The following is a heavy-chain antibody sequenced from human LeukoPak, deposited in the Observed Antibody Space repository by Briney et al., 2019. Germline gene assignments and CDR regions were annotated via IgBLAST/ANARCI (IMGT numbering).Heavy chain of an antibody. V-gene: IGHV3-23*01. CDR1: GFTFSSYA. CDR3: AASKAFGY. J-gene: IGHJ4*02. Sequence: GGSLRLSCAASGFTFSSYAMSWVRQAPGKGLEWVSAISGIGGSTYYADSVKGRFTISRDNAKNSLYLQMNSLRAEDTAVYYCAASKAFGYWGQGTLVTVSS. CDR2: ISGIGGST. D-gene: IGHD2/OR15-2a*01.